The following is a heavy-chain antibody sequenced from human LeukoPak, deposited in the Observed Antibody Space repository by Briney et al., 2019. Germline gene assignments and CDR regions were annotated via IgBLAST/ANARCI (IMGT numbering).Heavy chain of an antibody. D-gene: IGHD3-16*01. CDR2: ISSSSSYI. CDR1: GFTFSSYS. CDR3: ARDDLGYFDY. Sequence: GGSLRLSCAASGFTFSSYSMNWVRQAPGKGLEWVSSISSSSSYIYYADPVKGRFTISRDNAKNSLYLQMNSLRAEDTAVYYCARDDLGYFDYWGQGTLVTVSS. J-gene: IGHJ4*02. V-gene: IGHV3-21*01.